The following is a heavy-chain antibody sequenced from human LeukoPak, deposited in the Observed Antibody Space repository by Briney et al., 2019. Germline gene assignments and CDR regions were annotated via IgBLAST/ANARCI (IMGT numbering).Heavy chain of an antibody. CDR1: GGSISSYY. CDR2: IYYSGST. J-gene: IGHJ4*02. CDR3: ARAAYYYDSSGYYFDY. V-gene: IGHV4-59*01. D-gene: IGHD3-22*01. Sequence: SETLSLTCTVSGGSISSYYWSWIRQPPGKGLEWIGYIYYSGSTNYNPSLKSRVTISVDTSKNQFSLKLSSVTAADTAVYYCARAAYYYDSSGYYFDYWGQGTLVTVSS.